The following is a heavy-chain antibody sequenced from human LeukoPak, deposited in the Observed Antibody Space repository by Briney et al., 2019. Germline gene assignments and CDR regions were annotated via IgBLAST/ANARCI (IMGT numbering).Heavy chain of an antibody. J-gene: IGHJ4*02. CDR1: GFTVSSNY. V-gene: IGHV3-23*01. D-gene: IGHD1-26*01. CDR3: AKVSAVPPRLFDY. Sequence: PGESLRLSCAASGFTVSSNYMSWVRQAPGKGLEWVSAISGSGGSTYYADSVKGRFTISRDNSKNTLYLQMNSLRAEDTAVYYCAKVSAVPPRLFDYWGQGTLVTVSS. CDR2: ISGSGGST.